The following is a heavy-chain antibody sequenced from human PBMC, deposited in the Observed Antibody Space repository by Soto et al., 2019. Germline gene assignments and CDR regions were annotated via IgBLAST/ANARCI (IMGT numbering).Heavy chain of an antibody. CDR3: ARLNRYSSSWHRAFAI. J-gene: IGHJ3*02. Sequence: SETLSLTCTVSGGSISSSSYYWGWIRQPPGKGLEWIGSIYYSGSTYYNPSLKSRVTISVDTSKNQFSLKLSSVTAADTAVYYCARLNRYSSSWHRAFAIWGQGTMVTVSS. D-gene: IGHD6-13*01. CDR2: IYYSGST. CDR1: GGSISSSSYY. V-gene: IGHV4-39*01.